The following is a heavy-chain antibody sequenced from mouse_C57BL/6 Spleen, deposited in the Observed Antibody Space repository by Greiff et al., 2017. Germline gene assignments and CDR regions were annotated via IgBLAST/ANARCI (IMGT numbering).Heavy chain of an antibody. Sequence: QVQLQQSGAELVKPGASVKLSCKASGYTFTNYSIHWVKQRPGQGLEWIGTFYPGGGSTYYTEKFKDQATLTADKSSNTVSMQSSRLSSEDSAVYFGARHEDGRGSSMDYWGQGTSVTVSS. CDR3: ARHEDGRGSSMDY. J-gene: IGHJ4*01. V-gene: IGHV1-62-2*01. D-gene: IGHD4-1*01. CDR1: GYTFTNYS. CDR2: FYPGGGST.